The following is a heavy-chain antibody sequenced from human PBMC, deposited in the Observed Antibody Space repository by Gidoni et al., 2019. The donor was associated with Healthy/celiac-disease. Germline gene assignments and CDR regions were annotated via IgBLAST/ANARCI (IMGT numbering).Heavy chain of an antibody. CDR3: AADSSGYYYGLN. CDR2: IRGSGGST. J-gene: IGHJ4*02. Sequence: EVQLLESGGGLVQPGGSLRLSCAASGFTFSSYAMSWVRQAPGKGLEWVSAIRGSGGSTYYADSGKGRFTISRDNSKNTLYLQMNSLRAEDTAVYYCAADSSGYYYGLNWGQGTLVTVSS. CDR1: GFTFSSYA. D-gene: IGHD3-22*01. V-gene: IGHV3-23*01.